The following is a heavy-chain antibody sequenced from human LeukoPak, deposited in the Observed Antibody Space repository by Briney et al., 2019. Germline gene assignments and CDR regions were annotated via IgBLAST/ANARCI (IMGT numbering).Heavy chain of an antibody. J-gene: IGHJ4*02. D-gene: IGHD3-3*01. CDR2: IYTSGST. CDR3: ARGDYDFWSGYYRPFDY. CDR1: GGSISSGSYY. Sequence: SETLSLTCTVAGGSISSGSYYWSWIRQPAGKGLEWIGRIYTSGSTNYNPSLKSRVTISVDTSKNQFSLKLSSVTAADTAVYYCARGDYDFWSGYYRPFDYWGQGTLVTVSS. V-gene: IGHV4-61*02.